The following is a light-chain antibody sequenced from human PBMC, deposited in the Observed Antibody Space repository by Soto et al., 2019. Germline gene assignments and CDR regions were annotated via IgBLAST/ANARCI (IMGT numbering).Light chain of an antibody. Sequence: SYELTQPPSVSVSPGQTASITCSGDKLGDKYACWYQQKPGQSPVLVIYQDSKRPSGIPERFSGSNSGNTATLTISGTQAMDEADYYCQAWDTSTVVFGVGTKLPVL. V-gene: IGLV3-1*01. CDR2: QDS. CDR3: QAWDTSTVV. J-gene: IGLJ2*01. CDR1: KLGDKY.